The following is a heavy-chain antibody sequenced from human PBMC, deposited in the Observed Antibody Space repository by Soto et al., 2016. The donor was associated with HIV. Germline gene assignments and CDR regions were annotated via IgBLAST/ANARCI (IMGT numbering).Heavy chain of an antibody. Sequence: QVHLLQSGAEVKKPGASVKVSCKASGYTFTAYYIHWVRQAPGQGLEWMGWINPNSGDTNYAQKFRAKVTMTRDTSITTAYMELRRLRSDDTAVYFCHTVMSSGYFDFWGQGTLVTVSS. D-gene: IGHD5-18*01. CDR3: HTVMSSGYFDF. J-gene: IGHJ4*02. CDR1: GYTFTAYY. V-gene: IGHV1-2*02. CDR2: INPNSGDT.